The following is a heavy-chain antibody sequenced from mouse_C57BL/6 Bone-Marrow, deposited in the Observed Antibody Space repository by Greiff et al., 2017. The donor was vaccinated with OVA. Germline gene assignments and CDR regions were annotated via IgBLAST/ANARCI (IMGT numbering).Heavy chain of an antibody. Sequence: QVQLQQSGPELVKPGASVKISCKASGYAFSSSWMNWVKQRPGKGLEWIGRIYPGDGNTNYNGKFKGKATLTADKSSSTAYMQLSSLTSEDSAVYVYARSGSSYEGFAYWGQRTLVTVSA. CDR2: IYPGDGNT. CDR1: GYAFSSSW. J-gene: IGHJ3*01. V-gene: IGHV1-82*01. D-gene: IGHD1-1*01. CDR3: ARSGSSYEGFAY.